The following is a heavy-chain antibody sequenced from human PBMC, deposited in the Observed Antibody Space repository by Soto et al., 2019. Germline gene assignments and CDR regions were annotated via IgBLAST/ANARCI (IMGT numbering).Heavy chain of an antibody. Sequence: ASVKVSFKASGYTFTSYDINWVRQATGQGLEWMGWMNPNSGNTGYAQKFQGRVTMTRNTSISTAYMELSSLRSEDTAVYYCARAVVVVAAHYGMDVWGQGTTVTVSS. CDR1: GYTFTSYD. V-gene: IGHV1-8*01. D-gene: IGHD2-15*01. J-gene: IGHJ6*02. CDR2: MNPNSGNT. CDR3: ARAVVVVAAHYGMDV.